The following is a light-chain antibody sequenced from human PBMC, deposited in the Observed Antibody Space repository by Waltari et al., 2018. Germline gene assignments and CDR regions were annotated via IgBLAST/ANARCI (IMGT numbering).Light chain of an antibody. J-gene: IGKJ4*01. Sequence: DIQMTQSPSSVSASVGDSVTITCRASQSISNFLAWYQQKPGRAPNLLMYLEDELQYGDPPRFSGGGSGTEFTLTISSLQPEDFATYYCQQGSSFPLTFGGGT. V-gene: IGKV1-12*01. CDR2: LED. CDR1: QSISNF. CDR3: QQGSSFPLT.